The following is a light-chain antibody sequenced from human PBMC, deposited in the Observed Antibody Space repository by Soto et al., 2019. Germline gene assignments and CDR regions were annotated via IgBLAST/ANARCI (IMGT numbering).Light chain of an antibody. CDR3: RSYTSSSTL. J-gene: IGLJ1*01. V-gene: IGLV2-14*01. Sequence: QSVLTQPASVSGSPGQSITISCTGTSSDVGGYNYVSWYQQHPGKAPKLMIYEVSNRPSGVSSRFSGSKSGNTASLTISGLQAEDEADYYCRSYTSSSTLFGTGTKVTVL. CDR2: EVS. CDR1: SSDVGGYNY.